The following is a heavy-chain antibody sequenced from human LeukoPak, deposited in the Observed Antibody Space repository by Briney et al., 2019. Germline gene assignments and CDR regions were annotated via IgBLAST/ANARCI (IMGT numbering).Heavy chain of an antibody. Sequence: GGSLRLSCAASGFTFSSYGMHWVRQAPGKGLEWVAVTSSDGNIKYYADFVKGRFTISRDNSKNTLYLQMNSLRGEDTGVYYCARDPVPATARHFDYWGQGTLVTVSS. CDR1: GFTFSSYG. D-gene: IGHD1-1*01. J-gene: IGHJ4*02. V-gene: IGHV3-30*19. CDR2: TSSDGNIK. CDR3: ARDPVPATARHFDY.